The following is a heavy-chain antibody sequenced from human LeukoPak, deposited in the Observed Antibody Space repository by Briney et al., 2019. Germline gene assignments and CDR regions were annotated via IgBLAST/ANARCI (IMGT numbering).Heavy chain of an antibody. CDR1: GGSFSSYY. D-gene: IGHD6-13*01. CDR2: INHSGST. J-gene: IGHJ4*02. CDR3: ARGRPRYAVIEAVEGDY. V-gene: IGHV4-34*01. Sequence: SETLSLTCAVYGGSFSSYYWSWIRQPPGKGLEWIGEINHSGSTNYNPSLKSRVTISVDTSKNQFSLKLSSVTAADTAVYYCARGRPRYAVIEAVEGDYWGQGTLVTVSS.